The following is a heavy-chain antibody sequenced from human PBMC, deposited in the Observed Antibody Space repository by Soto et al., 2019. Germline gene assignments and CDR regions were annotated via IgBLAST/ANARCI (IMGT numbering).Heavy chain of an antibody. V-gene: IGHV3-23*01. J-gene: IGHJ4*02. CDR2: SSGSGGST. CDR3: AKESDDFWSGYYYVDY. D-gene: IGHD3-3*01. Sequence: EVQLLESGGGLVQPGGSLRLSCAASGFTFSSYAMSWVRQAPGKGLEWVSASSGSGGSTYYADSVKGRFTISRDNSQNTLYLQMNSLRAEDTAVYYLAKESDDFWSGYYYVDYWGQGTLVTVSS. CDR1: GFTFSSYA.